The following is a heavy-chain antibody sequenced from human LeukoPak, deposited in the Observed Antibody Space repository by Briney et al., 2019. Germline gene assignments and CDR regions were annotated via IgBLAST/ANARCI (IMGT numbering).Heavy chain of an antibody. D-gene: IGHD6-13*01. CDR3: AKDPILYTSSPYNWFDP. CDR1: GFTFSSYG. J-gene: IGHJ5*02. V-gene: IGHV3-30*02. Sequence: PGGSLRLSCAASGFTFSSYGMHWVRQAPGKGLEWVAFIGDDGSNKYYADSVKGRFTISRDSSKNRLFLQMDSLRPADTAVYYCAKDPILYTSSPYNWFDPWGQGTLVTVSS. CDR2: IGDDGSNK.